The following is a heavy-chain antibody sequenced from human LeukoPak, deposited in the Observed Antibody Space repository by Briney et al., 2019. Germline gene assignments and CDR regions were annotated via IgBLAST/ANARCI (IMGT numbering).Heavy chain of an antibody. J-gene: IGHJ4*02. D-gene: IGHD6-13*01. Sequence: PSETLSLTCSVSGDSISYFYWSWIRQPPGKALEWIGEINHSGSTNYNPSLKSRVTISVDTSKNQFSLKLSSVTAADTAVYYCARQEYSSSWGNDYWGQGTLVTVSS. V-gene: IGHV4-34*01. CDR1: GDSISYFY. CDR2: INHSGST. CDR3: ARQEYSSSWGNDY.